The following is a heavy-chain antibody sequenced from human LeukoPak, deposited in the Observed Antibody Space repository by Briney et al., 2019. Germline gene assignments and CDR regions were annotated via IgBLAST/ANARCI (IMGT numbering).Heavy chain of an antibody. Sequence: PGGSLRLSCAASGFTFSSYWMSWVRQAPGKGLEWVANIKQDGSEKYYVDSVKGRFTISRDNAKNSLYLQMNSLRAEDTAVYYCARGGLLRYFDWLLFDAYYFDYWGQGTLVTVSS. CDR1: GFTFSSYW. D-gene: IGHD3-9*01. CDR2: IKQDGSEK. CDR3: ARGGLLRYFDWLLFDAYYFDY. J-gene: IGHJ4*02. V-gene: IGHV3-7*03.